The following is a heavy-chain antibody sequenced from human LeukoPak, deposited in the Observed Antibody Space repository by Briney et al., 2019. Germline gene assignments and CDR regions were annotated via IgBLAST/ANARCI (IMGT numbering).Heavy chain of an antibody. Sequence: GGSLRLSCAASGFTFSSYGMPWVRQAPGKGLEWVADIWYDGSNKYYADSVKGGFTISRANSKNTSYLQMNSLRAEDTAVYYCASYLGELLDSAYSYGMDVWGQGTTVTVSS. CDR1: GFTFSSYG. J-gene: IGHJ6*02. CDR2: IWYDGSNK. CDR3: ASYLGELLDSAYSYGMDV. D-gene: IGHD3-10*01. V-gene: IGHV3-33*01.